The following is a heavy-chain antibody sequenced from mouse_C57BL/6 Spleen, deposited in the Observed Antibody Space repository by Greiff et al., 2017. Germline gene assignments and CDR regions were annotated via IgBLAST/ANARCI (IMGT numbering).Heavy chain of an antibody. J-gene: IGHJ3*01. CDR3: ARMIFYGYDVGAY. CDR2: ISSGSSTI. Sequence: EVQLVESGGGLVKPGGSLKLSCAASGFTFSDYGMHWVRQAPEKGLEWVAYISSGSSTIYYADTVKGRFTISRDNAKNTLFLQMTSLRSEDTAMYYGARMIFYGYDVGAYWGQGTLVTVSA. D-gene: IGHD2-2*01. V-gene: IGHV5-17*01. CDR1: GFTFSDYG.